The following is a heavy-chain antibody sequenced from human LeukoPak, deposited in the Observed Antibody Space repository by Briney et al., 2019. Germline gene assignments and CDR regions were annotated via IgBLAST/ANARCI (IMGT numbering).Heavy chain of an antibody. CDR1: GYTFTSYG. D-gene: IGHD3-10*01. CDR3: ARDPYGSGSYYNSLFEY. V-gene: IGHV1-18*04. Sequence: ASVKVSCKASGYTFTSYGISWVRQAPGQGLEWMGWISAYNGNTNYAQKLQGRVTMTTDTSTSTAYMELRSLRSDDTAVCYCARDPYGSGSYYNSLFEYWGQGTLVTASS. J-gene: IGHJ4*02. CDR2: ISAYNGNT.